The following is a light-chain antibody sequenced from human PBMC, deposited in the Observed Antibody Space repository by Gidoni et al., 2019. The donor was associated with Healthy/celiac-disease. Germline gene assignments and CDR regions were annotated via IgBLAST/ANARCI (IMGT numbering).Light chain of an antibody. Sequence: QMTQSPPSLSASLGDRGSITCQASQDSSNYLTWYQQKPGKAPKLLIYGASTWETGVPSRFSGSGSGTDVTFTISSLQPEDIATYYCQQYDNLPYTFGQXTKLEIK. J-gene: IGKJ2*01. CDR1: QDSSNY. CDR2: GAS. CDR3: QQYDNLPYT. V-gene: IGKV1-33*01.